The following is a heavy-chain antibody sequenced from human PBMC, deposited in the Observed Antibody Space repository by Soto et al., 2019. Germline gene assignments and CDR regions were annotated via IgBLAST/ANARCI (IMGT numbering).Heavy chain of an antibody. Sequence: GGSLRLSCAASGFTFSSYEMNWVRQAPGKGLEWVSYISSSGSTICYADSVKGRFTISRDNAKNSLYLQMNSLRAEDTAVYYCARGRRDGYNFDYWGQGTLVTVSS. CDR1: GFTFSSYE. CDR3: ARGRRDGYNFDY. V-gene: IGHV3-48*03. CDR2: ISSSGSTI. D-gene: IGHD5-12*01. J-gene: IGHJ4*02.